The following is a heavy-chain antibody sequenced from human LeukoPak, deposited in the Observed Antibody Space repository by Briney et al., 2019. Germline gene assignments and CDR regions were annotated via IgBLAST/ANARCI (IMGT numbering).Heavy chain of an antibody. CDR2: ISWNSGSI. J-gene: IGHJ4*02. CDR1: GFTFDDYA. D-gene: IGHD5-18*01. Sequence: SLRLSCAASGFTFDDYAMHWVRQAPGKGLEWVSGISWNSGSIGYADSVKGRFTISRDNAKNSLYLQMNSLRAEDTALYYCAKGRYSYGKYYFDYWGQGTLVTVSS. V-gene: IGHV3-9*01. CDR3: AKGRYSYGKYYFDY.